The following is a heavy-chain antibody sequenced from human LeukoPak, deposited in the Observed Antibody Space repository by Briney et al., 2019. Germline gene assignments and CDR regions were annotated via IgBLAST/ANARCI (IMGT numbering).Heavy chain of an antibody. CDR1: GGSFSGYY. D-gene: IGHD2-15*01. V-gene: IGHV4-34*01. J-gene: IGHJ5*02. Sequence: SETLSLTCAVYGGSFSGYYWSWIRQPPGKGLEWIGEINHSGSTNYNPSLKSRVTISVDTSKNQFSLKLSSVTAADTAVYYCAVTSGCSRGSCYSAGWFDPWGQGTLVTVSS. CDR3: AVTSGCSRGSCYSAGWFDP. CDR2: INHSGST.